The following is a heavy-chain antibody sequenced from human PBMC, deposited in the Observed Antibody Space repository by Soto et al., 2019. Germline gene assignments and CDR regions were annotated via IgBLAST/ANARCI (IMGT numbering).Heavy chain of an antibody. J-gene: IGHJ5*01. CDR1: GGSFSTYA. V-gene: IGHV1-69*06. CDR3: ARGAECRGYCLKKFAWLDS. CDR2: IIPIFDSP. Sequence: QVQLVQSGAEVKKPGSSVRVSCKASGGSFSTYAFSWVRQAPGHGLEWMGGIIPIFDSPYYAQNFQGRVTIAADRSTSTVYMELRSLTPEDTAVYYCARGAECRGYCLKKFAWLDSWGQGTLVTVSS. D-gene: IGHD2-15*01.